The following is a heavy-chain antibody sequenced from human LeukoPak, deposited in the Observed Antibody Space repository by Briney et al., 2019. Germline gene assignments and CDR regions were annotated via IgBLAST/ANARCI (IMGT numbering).Heavy chain of an antibody. CDR2: INQDGSEK. V-gene: IGHV3-7*03. J-gene: IGHJ6*03. CDR1: GFTFSTSW. Sequence: GGSLRLSCAASGFTFSTSWMNWVRQAPGKGREWVANINQDGSEKYYVASVKGRFSISRDNSKNTLYLQMNSLRAEDTAVYYCAKDPIVPAATDYMDVWGKGTTVTVSS. D-gene: IGHD2-2*01. CDR3: AKDPIVPAATDYMDV.